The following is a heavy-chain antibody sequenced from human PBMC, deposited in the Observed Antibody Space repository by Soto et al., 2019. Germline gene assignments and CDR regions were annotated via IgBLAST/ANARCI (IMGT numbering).Heavy chain of an antibody. J-gene: IGHJ4*02. CDR3: VKSGDNYNLLDY. CDR2: SSNSGSFT. V-gene: IGHV3-11*06. D-gene: IGHD1-1*01. Sequence: PGGSLRLSGAASGFTLSDHYMSWISQAPGKGLEWIGYSSNSGSFTRYADSVKGRFSISRDNAKSSLYLQISSLRGDDTATYYCVKSGDNYNLLDYWGQGTPVTVSS. CDR1: GFTLSDHY.